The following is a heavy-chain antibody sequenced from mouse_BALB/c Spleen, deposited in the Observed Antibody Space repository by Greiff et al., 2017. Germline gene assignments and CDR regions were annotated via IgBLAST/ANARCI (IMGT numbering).Heavy chain of an antibody. Sequence: VQLQQPGAELVRPGASVKLSCKASGYTFTSYWINWVKQRPGQGLEWIGNIYPSDSYTNYNQKFKDKATLTVDKSSSTAYMQLSSPTSEDSAVYYCTRPYDYYAMDDWGQGTSVTVSS. J-gene: IGHJ4*01. D-gene: IGHD2-10*02. CDR2: IYPSDSYT. V-gene: IGHV1-69*02. CDR1: GYTFTSYW. CDR3: TRPYDYYAMDD.